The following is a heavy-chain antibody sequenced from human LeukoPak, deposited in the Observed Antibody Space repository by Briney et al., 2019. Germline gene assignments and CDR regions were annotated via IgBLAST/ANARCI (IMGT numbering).Heavy chain of an antibody. Sequence: SETLSLTCTISGGSVSDYYWSWIRQSPGKGLEWIGYIYYTGSTSYNPSLKSRVTISADTSKNEFSLKLNSVTAADTAVYYCASRKLGNDYWGQGTLVTVSP. D-gene: IGHD7-27*01. J-gene: IGHJ4*02. CDR1: GGSVSDYY. V-gene: IGHV4-59*02. CDR3: ASRKLGNDY. CDR2: IYYTGST.